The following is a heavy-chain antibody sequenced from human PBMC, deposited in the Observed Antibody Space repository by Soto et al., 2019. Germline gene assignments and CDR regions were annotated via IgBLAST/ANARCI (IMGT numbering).Heavy chain of an antibody. CDR1: GYSISSGYY. CDR3: ARAYGSGSYPYYFDY. CDR2: IYHSGST. D-gene: IGHD3-10*01. Sequence: PSETLSLTCAVSGYSISSGYYWGWIRQPPGKGLEWIGSIYHSGSTYYNPSLKSRVTISVDTSKNQFSPKLSSVTAADTAVYYCARAYGSGSYPYYFDYWGQGTLVTVSS. V-gene: IGHV4-38-2*01. J-gene: IGHJ4*02.